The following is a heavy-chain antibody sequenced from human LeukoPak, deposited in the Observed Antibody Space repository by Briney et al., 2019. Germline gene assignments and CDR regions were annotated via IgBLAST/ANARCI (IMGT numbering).Heavy chain of an antibody. V-gene: IGHV1-18*01. D-gene: IGHD2-21*02. CDR1: GYTFTSYG. Sequence: ASVKLSCKASGYTFTSYGISWVRQAPGQGLEWMGWISAYNGNTNYAQKLQGRVTMTTDTSTSTAYMELRSLRSDDTAVYYCARKAVVTARPDYWGQGALVTVSS. CDR3: ARKAVVTARPDY. J-gene: IGHJ4*02. CDR2: ISAYNGNT.